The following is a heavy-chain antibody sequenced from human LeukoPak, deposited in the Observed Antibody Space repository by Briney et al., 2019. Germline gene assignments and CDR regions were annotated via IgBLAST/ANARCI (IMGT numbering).Heavy chain of an antibody. CDR1: GFTFDDYA. Sequence: PGGSLRLSCAASGFTFDDYAMHWVRQAPGKGLEWVSGISWNSGSIGYADSVKGRFTISRDNAKNSLYLQMNSLRAEDTALYYCAKGQAAGRSYFGAYFDYWGQGTLVTVSS. D-gene: IGHD1-26*01. CDR3: AKGQAAGRSYFGAYFDY. J-gene: IGHJ4*02. V-gene: IGHV3-9*01. CDR2: ISWNSGSI.